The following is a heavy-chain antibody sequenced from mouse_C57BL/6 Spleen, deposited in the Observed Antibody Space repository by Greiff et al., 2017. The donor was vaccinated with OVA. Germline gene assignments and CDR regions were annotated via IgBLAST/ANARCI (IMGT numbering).Heavy chain of an antibody. Sequence: VQLQQSGAELVKPGASVKISCKASGYAFSSYWMNWVKQRPGRGLEWIGQIYPGDGDTNYNGKFKGKATLTADKSSSTAYMQLSSLTSEDSAVYFCARRKLYDYDERDYFDYWGQGTTLTVSS. V-gene: IGHV1-80*01. J-gene: IGHJ2*01. CDR3: ARRKLYDYDERDYFDY. CDR2: IYPGDGDT. D-gene: IGHD2-4*01. CDR1: GYAFSSYW.